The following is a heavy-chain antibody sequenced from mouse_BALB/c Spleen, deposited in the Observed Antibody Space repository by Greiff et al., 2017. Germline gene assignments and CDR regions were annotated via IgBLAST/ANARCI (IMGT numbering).Heavy chain of an antibody. CDR1: GFTFSSYA. CDR2: ISSGGST. J-gene: IGHJ3*01. V-gene: IGHV5-6-5*01. D-gene: IGHD2-14*01. CDR3: ARGYRYDVAWFAY. Sequence: EVQLQESGGGLVKPGGSLKLSCAASGFTFSSYAMSWVRQTPEKRLEWVASISSGGSTYYPDSVKGRFTISRDNARNILYLQMSSLRSEDTAMYYCARGYRYDVAWFAYWGQGTLVTVSA.